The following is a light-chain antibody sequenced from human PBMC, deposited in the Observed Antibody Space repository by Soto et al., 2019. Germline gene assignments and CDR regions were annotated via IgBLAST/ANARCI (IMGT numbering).Light chain of an antibody. J-gene: IGKJ4*02. Sequence: DIQLTQSPSTLSASVGDRVTITCRASQSISSWLAWYQQKPGKAPKLLVYKASSLESGVPSRFRGSGSATEFSLTITILQPDDFATYYCQQYEAYPLTFGGGTKVDI. V-gene: IGKV1-5*03. CDR3: QQYEAYPLT. CDR1: QSISSW. CDR2: KAS.